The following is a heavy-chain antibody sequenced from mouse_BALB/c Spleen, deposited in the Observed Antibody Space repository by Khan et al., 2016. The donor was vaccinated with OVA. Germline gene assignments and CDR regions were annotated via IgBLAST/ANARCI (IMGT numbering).Heavy chain of an antibody. CDR3: TRSGYGNPFAY. D-gene: IGHD2-10*02. CDR2: INPSNGGP. CDR1: GYTFSSYY. V-gene: IGHV1S81*02. Sequence: VELVESGAELVRPGASVRLSCKASGYTFSSYYMYWVKQRPGQGLEWLGGINPSNGGPNFNEKFKTQATLTVDRSSSTAYMHLSSLTSEDSAVYYCTRSGYGNPFAYWGQGTLVTVSP. J-gene: IGHJ3*01.